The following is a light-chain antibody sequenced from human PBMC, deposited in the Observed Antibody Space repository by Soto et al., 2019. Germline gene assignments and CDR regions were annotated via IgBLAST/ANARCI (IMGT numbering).Light chain of an antibody. CDR3: SSYTSSSTLLYV. J-gene: IGLJ1*01. CDR2: DVS. CDR1: SSDVGGYNY. V-gene: IGLV2-14*01. Sequence: QSVLTQPASVSGSPGQSITISCTGTSSDVGGYNYVSWYQQHPGKAPKLMIYDVSNRPSGVSNRFSGSKSGNTASLTISGLQAEDEADYYRSSYTSSSTLLYVFGPGTKLTVL.